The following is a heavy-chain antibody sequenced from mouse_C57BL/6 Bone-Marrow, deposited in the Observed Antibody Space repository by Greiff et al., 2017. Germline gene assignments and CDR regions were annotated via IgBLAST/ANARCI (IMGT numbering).Heavy chain of an antibody. J-gene: IGHJ1*03. V-gene: IGHV14-2*01. CDR1: GFNIKAYY. CDR2: IDPEDGET. CDR3: ARREGV. Sequence: VQLQQSGAELVKPGASVKLSCTASGFNIKAYYMPWVKQRTEQGLEWIGRIDPEDGETKYAPKFPGKATITADTSSNTAYRQLSSLTSEDTAVYYCARREGVWGTGTTVTVSS.